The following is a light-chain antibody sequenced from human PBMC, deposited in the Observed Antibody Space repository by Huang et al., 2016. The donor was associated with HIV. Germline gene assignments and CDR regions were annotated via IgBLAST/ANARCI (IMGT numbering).Light chain of an antibody. J-gene: IGKJ1*01. V-gene: IGKV3-15*01. CDR2: DAS. CDR3: QQYNNWPPWT. Sequence: EVVMTQSPATLSVSPGERVTLSCRASQSVRTDVAWYQQKPGQAPRLLISDASNRATGVPDRFSGSGSGTEFTLTISSLQSEDFAVYYCQQYNNWPPWTFGQGTRVEIK. CDR1: QSVRTD.